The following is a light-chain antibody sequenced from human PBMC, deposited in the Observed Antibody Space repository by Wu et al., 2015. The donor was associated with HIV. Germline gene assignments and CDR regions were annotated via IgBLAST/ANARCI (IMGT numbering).Light chain of an antibody. CDR3: QQRSDWQLT. CDR2: GAS. J-gene: IGKJ4*01. CDR1: QSVNSN. Sequence: EIVMTQSPATLSVSPGERATLSCRASQSVNSNLAWYQQKPGQGPRLLIYGASTRATGIPARFIGSGSGTEFTLTISSLQSEDFAVYYCQQRSDWQLTFGGGTKVEI. V-gene: IGKV3-15*01.